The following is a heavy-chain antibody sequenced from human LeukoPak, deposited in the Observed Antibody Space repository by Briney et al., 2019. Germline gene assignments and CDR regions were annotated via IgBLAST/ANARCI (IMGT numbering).Heavy chain of an antibody. V-gene: IGHV3-7*03. CDR3: AKEGRSLQTY. Sequence: GGSLRLSCAASGFTFSNYAMSWVRLAPGKGLEWVANIKEDGTETYYVDSVKGRFTISRDNAKNSLYLQMNSLRVEDTAVYYCAKEGRSLQTYWGQGTLVTVSS. CDR2: IKEDGTET. CDR1: GFTFSNYA. J-gene: IGHJ4*02. D-gene: IGHD5-24*01.